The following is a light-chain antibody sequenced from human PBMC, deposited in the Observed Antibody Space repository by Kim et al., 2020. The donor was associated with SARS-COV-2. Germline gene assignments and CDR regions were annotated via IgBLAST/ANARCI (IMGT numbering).Light chain of an antibody. Sequence: LSLSPGESATLSCRASQSVSRYLAWYQQKPGQAPRLLIYDASNRATGIPARFSGSGSGTDFTLTISSLEPEDFAVYYCQQRSNWYSFGQGTKLEI. CDR1: QSVSRY. V-gene: IGKV3-11*01. CDR2: DAS. J-gene: IGKJ2*03. CDR3: QQRSNWYS.